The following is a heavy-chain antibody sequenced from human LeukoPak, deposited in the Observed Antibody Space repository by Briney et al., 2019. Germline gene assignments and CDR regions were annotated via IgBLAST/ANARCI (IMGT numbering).Heavy chain of an antibody. CDR1: GGSFSGYY. CDR2: INHSGST. Sequence: PSETLSLTCAVYGGSFSGYYWSWIRQPPGKGLEWIGEINHSGSTNYNPSLKSRVTISVDTSKNQFSLKLSSVTAADTAVYYCANGDPYYFDYWGQGTLVTVSS. J-gene: IGHJ4*02. V-gene: IGHV4-34*01. D-gene: IGHD4-17*01. CDR3: ANGDPYYFDY.